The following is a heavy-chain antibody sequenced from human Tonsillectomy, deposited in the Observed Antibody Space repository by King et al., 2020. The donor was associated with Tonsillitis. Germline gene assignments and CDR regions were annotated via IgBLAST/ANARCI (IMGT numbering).Heavy chain of an antibody. D-gene: IGHD3-9*01. Sequence: QLQESGPGLVKPSETLSLTCTVSGVSISSYYWSWIRQPPGKGLEWIGIIYDTGSTNYNPSLKSRVTISVDTSQNQFSLNLSSVTAADTAGYYCARVAYPDWVADLWGRGTLVTVAS. CDR2: IYDTGST. V-gene: IGHV4-59*01. J-gene: IGHJ2*01. CDR3: ARVAYPDWVADL. CDR1: GVSISSYY.